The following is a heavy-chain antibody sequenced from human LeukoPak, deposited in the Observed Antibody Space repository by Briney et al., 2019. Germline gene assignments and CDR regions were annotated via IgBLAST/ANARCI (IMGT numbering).Heavy chain of an antibody. CDR1: GFTVSSNY. J-gene: IGHJ4*02. CDR2: IYSGGST. D-gene: IGHD6-19*01. Sequence: GGSLRLSCAASGFTVSSNYMSWVRQAPGKGWEWVPVIYSGGSTYYADSVKGRFTISRDNSKNTLYLQMNSLRAEDTAVYYCARDGGSSGWYCDYWGQGTLVTVSS. CDR3: ARDGGSSGWYCDY. V-gene: IGHV3-66*01.